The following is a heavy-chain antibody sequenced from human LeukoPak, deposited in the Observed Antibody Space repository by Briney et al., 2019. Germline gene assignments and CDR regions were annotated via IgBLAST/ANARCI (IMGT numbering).Heavy chain of an antibody. CDR1: GFTFSSYW. V-gene: IGHV3-7*01. Sequence: GGSLRLSCAASGFTFSSYWMSWVRQAPGKGLEWVANIKQDGSEKYYVDSVKGRFTISRDNAKNSLYLQMNSLRAEDTAVYYCARAPHYYYDTYSDYWGQGTLVTVSS. D-gene: IGHD3-22*01. CDR3: ARAPHYYYDTYSDY. J-gene: IGHJ4*02. CDR2: IKQDGSEK.